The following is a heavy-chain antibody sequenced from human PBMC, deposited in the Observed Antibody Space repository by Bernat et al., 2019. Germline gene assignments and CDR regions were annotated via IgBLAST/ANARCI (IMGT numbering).Heavy chain of an antibody. Sequence: EVQLLESGGGLVQPGGSLRLSCAASGFTFSNSRMHWVRQGPGEGLVWVSCIDRDGITTYNADSVKGRFTISRDNAKNTLFLQMNSLRVDDTALYYCASLGGSGDGRDRWGQGTLVTVSS. CDR1: GFTFSNSR. CDR2: IDRDGITT. CDR3: ASLGGSGDGRDR. V-gene: IGHV3-74*02. J-gene: IGHJ5*02. D-gene: IGHD3-10*01.